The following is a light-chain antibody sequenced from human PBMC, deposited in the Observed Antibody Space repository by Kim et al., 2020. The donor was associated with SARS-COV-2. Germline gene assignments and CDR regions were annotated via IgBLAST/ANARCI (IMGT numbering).Light chain of an antibody. CDR3: QQRSNWPPIT. CDR2: DAS. CDR1: QRGSSY. J-gene: IGKJ5*01. V-gene: IGKV3-11*01. Sequence: SPGERATLSCRASQRGSSYLSWYQQQPGQAPRLLIYDASNRATAIPARFSGSGSATDFTLTISSLEPEDFAVYYCQQRSNWPPITFGQGTRLEIK.